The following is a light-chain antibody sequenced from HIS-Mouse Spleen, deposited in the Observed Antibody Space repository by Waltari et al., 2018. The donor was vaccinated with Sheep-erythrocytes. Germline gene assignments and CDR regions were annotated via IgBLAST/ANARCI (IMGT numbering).Light chain of an antibody. Sequence: QSALTQPRSVSGSPGQSVTISCTGTSREVGGSNYVSWYQQHPGKAPKLMIYDVSKRPSGVPDRFSGSKSGNTASLTISGLQAEDEADYYCCSYAGSYNHVFATGTKVTVL. CDR1: SREVGGSNY. V-gene: IGLV2-11*01. J-gene: IGLJ1*01. CDR3: CSYAGSYNHV. CDR2: DVS.